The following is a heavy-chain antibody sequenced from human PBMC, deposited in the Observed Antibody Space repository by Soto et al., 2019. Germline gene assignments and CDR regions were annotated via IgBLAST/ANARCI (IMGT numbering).Heavy chain of an antibody. Sequence: SETLSLTXAVHGGSFSGFYWTWIRQPPGKGLEWIGEINHSGSSNYNPPLKSRVTMSLDTSRNQFSLSLNSVTAAATAVYYCARMAGPWYFDLWGRGTLVTV. CDR2: INHSGSS. J-gene: IGHJ2*01. CDR1: GGSFSGFY. V-gene: IGHV4-34*01. CDR3: ARMAGPWYFDL.